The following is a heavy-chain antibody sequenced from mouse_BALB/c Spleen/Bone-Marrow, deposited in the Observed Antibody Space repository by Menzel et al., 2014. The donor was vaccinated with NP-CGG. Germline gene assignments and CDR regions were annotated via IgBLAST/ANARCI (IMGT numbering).Heavy chain of an antibody. D-gene: IGHD2-3*01. Sequence: SGPELVKPGALVKISCKASGYTFTSYDINWVKQRPGQGLEWIGWIYPGDGSTKYNEKFKGKATLTADKSSSTAYMQLGSLTSENSAVYFCARWGTYYAMDYWGQGTSVTVSS. CDR1: GYTFTSYD. CDR2: IYPGDGST. CDR3: ARWGTYYAMDY. J-gene: IGHJ4*01. V-gene: IGHV1S33*01.